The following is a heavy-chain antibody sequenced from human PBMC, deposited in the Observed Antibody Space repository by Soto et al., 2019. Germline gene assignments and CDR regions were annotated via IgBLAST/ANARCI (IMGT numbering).Heavy chain of an antibody. V-gene: IGHV4-34*01. CDR3: AIKNSGSYYDWFDP. D-gene: IGHD1-26*01. Sequence: SETLSLTCAVYGGSFRGYYWSWIRQPPGKGLEWIGEINHSGSTNYNPSLKSRVTISVDTSKNQFSLKLSSVTAADTAVYYCAIKNSGSYYDWFDPWGQGTLVTVS. CDR1: GGSFRGYY. J-gene: IGHJ5*02. CDR2: INHSGST.